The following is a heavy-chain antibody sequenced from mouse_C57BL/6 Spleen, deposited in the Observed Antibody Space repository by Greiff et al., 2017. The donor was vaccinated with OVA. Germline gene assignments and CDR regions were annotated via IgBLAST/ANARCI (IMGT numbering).Heavy chain of an antibody. V-gene: IGHV1-66*01. J-gene: IGHJ2*01. CDR3: AYGSRKEYYFDY. Sequence: VQLQQSGPELVKPGASVKISCKASGYSFTSYYIHWVKQRPGQGLEWIGWIYPGSGNTKYNEKFKGKATLTADTSSSTAYMQLSSLTSEDSAVYYCAYGSRKEYYFDYWGQGTTLTVSS. CDR1: GYSFTSYY. D-gene: IGHD1-1*01. CDR2: IYPGSGNT.